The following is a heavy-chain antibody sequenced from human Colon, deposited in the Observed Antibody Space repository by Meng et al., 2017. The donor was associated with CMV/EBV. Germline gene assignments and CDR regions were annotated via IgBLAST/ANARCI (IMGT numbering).Heavy chain of an antibody. V-gene: IGHV3-66*02. CDR1: GFTVSNNN. D-gene: IGHD3-16*01. Sequence: GESLKISCAASGFTVSNNNMSWVRQAPGKGLECVSVISSGGNTNYADSVKGRFTISRDNSKNTLYLQMNSLRAEDTAVYYCARNPRSYASGWFDPWGQGTLVTVSS. CDR3: ARNPRSYASGWFDP. CDR2: ISSGGNT. J-gene: IGHJ5*02.